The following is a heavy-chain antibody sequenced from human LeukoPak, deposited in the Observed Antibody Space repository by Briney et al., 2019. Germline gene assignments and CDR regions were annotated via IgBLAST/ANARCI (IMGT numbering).Heavy chain of an antibody. CDR3: VGRRGGSRPLWAFDI. J-gene: IGHJ3*02. CDR1: GGSISSSSYY. D-gene: IGHD2-21*01. Sequence: PSETLSLTCTVSGGSISSSSYYWGWIRQPPGKGLEWIGTMYYGGNTYYNPSLKSRVTISVDTSKNQFSLKLRSVTAADTAMYYCVGRRGGSRPLWAFDIWGRGTMVTVSS. CDR2: MYYGGNT. V-gene: IGHV4-39*07.